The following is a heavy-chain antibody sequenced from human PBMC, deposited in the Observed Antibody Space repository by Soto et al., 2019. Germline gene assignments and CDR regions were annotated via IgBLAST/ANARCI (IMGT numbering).Heavy chain of an antibody. CDR2: ISGTGGSV. V-gene: IGHV3-23*01. Sequence: PGGSLRLSCVGSGFTFSNYLMSWVRQAPGKGLEWVSAISGTGGSVYYGDSVKGRFTISRDDSKNTVYLQMNSLRAEDTAVYYCSKDHYDSPRDEKKDYWGQGTLVTVSS. CDR1: GFTFSNYL. CDR3: SKDHYDSPRDEKKDY. D-gene: IGHD3-22*01. J-gene: IGHJ4*02.